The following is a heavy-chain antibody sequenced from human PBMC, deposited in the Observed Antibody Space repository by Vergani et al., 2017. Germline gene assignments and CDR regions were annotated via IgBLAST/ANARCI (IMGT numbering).Heavy chain of an antibody. D-gene: IGHD3-9*01. CDR3: ARGDYGILTGYRY. CDR2: INPSGGHT. J-gene: IGHJ4*02. CDR1: GYTFSNYH. V-gene: IGHV1-46*03. Sequence: QVQVVQSGAEVKKSGASVKVSCKTSGYTFSNYHMHWLRQAPGQGLEWMGIINPSGGHTNYTQKFQGRVTMTRDTSTSTVYMELSSLRSEDTAIYYCARGDYGILTGYRYWGQGTLVTDSA.